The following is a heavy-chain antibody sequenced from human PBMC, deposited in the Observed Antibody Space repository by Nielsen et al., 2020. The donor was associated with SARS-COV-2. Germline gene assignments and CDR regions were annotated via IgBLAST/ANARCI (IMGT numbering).Heavy chain of an antibody. D-gene: IGHD3-10*01. Sequence: GESLKISCAASGFTFSDYYMSWIRQAPGKGLEWVSYISSSSSYTNYADSVKGRFTISRDNAKNSLYLQMNSLRAEDTAVYYCAREDYGSGSPTPCFDYWGQGTLVTVSS. CDR2: ISSSSSYT. CDR1: GFTFSDYY. J-gene: IGHJ4*02. CDR3: AREDYGSGSPTPCFDY. V-gene: IGHV3-11*05.